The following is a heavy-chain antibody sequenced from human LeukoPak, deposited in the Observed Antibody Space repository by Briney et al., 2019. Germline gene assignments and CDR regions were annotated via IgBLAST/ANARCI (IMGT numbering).Heavy chain of an antibody. D-gene: IGHD3-10*01. J-gene: IGHJ4*02. CDR2: ISNTGGST. CDR3: AKRASGSGTSLYYFDY. Sequence: PGGSLRLSCAASGFTFSSYAMSWVRQAPGKGLEWVSVISNTGGSTFYADSVKGRFTISRDNSKNTLYLQMYSLRAEDTAVYYCAKRASGSGTSLYYFDYWGQGTLVTVSS. CDR1: GFTFSSYA. V-gene: IGHV3-23*01.